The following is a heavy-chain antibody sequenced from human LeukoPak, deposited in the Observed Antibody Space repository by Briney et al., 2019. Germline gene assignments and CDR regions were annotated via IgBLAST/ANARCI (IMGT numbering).Heavy chain of an antibody. CDR3: GKEGLSHSFCVS. CDR1: GFTFSDYA. D-gene: IGHD3-3*01. J-gene: IGHJ4*02. CDR2: IRGSGYST. Sequence: GGSLSLSCAPSGFTFSDYAVSWLRQATGKALEWVSAIRGSGYSTYYADSVKGRFAISRDNYRNTVFLQINTLRADGSAVYYCGKEGLSHSFCVSWGQGTLVTVSS. V-gene: IGHV3-23*01.